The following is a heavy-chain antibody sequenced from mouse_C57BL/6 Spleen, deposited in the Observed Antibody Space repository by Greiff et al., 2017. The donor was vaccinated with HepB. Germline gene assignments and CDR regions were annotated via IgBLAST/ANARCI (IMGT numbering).Heavy chain of an antibody. CDR3: ARLFRGAY. V-gene: IGHV1-26*01. J-gene: IGHJ3*01. CDR2: INPNNGGT. CDR1: GYTFTDYY. Sequence: EVQLQQSGPELVKPGASVKISCKASGYTFTDYYMNWVKQSHGKSLEWIGDINPNNGGTSYNQKFKGKATLTVDKSSSTAYMELRSLTSEDSAVYYCARLFRGAYWGQGTLVTVSA. D-gene: IGHD3-3*01.